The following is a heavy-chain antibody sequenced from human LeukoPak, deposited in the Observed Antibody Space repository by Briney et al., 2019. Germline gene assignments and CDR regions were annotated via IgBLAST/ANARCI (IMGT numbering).Heavy chain of an antibody. V-gene: IGHV3-53*01. CDR1: GFTVSSNY. J-gene: IGHJ4*02. CDR2: IYSGGST. CDR3: AKDTRGSGSYRSDY. Sequence: PGGSLRLSCAASGFTVSSNYMSWVRQAPGKGLEWVSVIYSGGSTYYADSVKGRFTISRDNSKNTLYLQMNSLRAEDTAVYYCAKDTRGSGSYRSDYWGQGTLVTVSS. D-gene: IGHD3-10*01.